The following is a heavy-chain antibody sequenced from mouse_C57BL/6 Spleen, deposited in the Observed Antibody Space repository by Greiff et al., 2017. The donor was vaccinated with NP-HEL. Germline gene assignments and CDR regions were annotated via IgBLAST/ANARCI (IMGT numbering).Heavy chain of an antibody. J-gene: IGHJ1*03. CDR1: GFTFSDYY. D-gene: IGHD1-1*01. CDR2: INYDGSSN. CDR3: AREDYGRYWYFDV. Sequence: EVKLVESEGGLVQPGSSMKLSCTASGFTFSDYYMAWVRQVPEKGLEWVANINYDGSSNYYLDSLKSRFIISRDNPKNILYLQMSSLKSEDTATYYCAREDYGRYWYFDVWGTGTTVTVSS. V-gene: IGHV5-16*01.